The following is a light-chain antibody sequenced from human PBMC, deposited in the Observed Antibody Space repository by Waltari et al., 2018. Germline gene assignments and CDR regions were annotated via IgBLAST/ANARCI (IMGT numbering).Light chain of an antibody. CDR2: YDS. J-gene: IGLJ1*01. CDR1: NIGTKS. V-gene: IGLV3-21*01. CDR3: QVWDANNEPGL. Sequence: SYVLSQPPSVSVAPGETARITCGGNNIGTKSVHWYRQKPGQAPALVLSYDSDRPSGIPERFSGSNSGDTATLTISRVEAGDEADYYCQVWDANNEPGLFGTGTEVTV.